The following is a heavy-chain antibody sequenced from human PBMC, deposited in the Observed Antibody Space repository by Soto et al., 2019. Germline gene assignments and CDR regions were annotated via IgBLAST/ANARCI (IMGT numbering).Heavy chain of an antibody. CDR3: ARGAATKILVLMYDALEI. Sequence: ASVKVSCKASGYTFTSYGISWVRQAPGQGLEWMGWISAYNGNANYAQKLQGRVTMTTDESTSTVNMELSSLRSEDTAVYYCARGAATKILVLMYDALEIWGQGTMVTVSS. J-gene: IGHJ3*02. CDR1: GYTFTSYG. V-gene: IGHV1-18*01. D-gene: IGHD5-12*01. CDR2: ISAYNGNA.